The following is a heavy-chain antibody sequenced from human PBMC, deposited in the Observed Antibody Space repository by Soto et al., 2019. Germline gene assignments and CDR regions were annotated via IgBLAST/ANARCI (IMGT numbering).Heavy chain of an antibody. Sequence: PGGSLSLSCRASGFTFSDFAMSWVRQAPGKGLEWVSSISSNGNYIYYADSMKGRFTISRDNAEKSLYLQMNSLLGEDAAVYYCARGTHYYDSIGYSHFFDSWGQGTLVTVSS. CDR3: ARGTHYYDSIGYSHFFDS. J-gene: IGHJ4*02. CDR2: ISSNGNYI. V-gene: IGHV3-21*01. CDR1: GFTFSDFA. D-gene: IGHD3-22*01.